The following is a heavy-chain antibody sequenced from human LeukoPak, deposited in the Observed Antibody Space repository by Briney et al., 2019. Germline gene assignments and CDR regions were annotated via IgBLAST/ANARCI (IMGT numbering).Heavy chain of an antibody. V-gene: IGHV4-4*07. J-gene: IGHJ5*02. CDR3: ARDLPNYDFWSAVTFDP. Sequence: TSETLSLTCTVSGGSISSYYWSWIRQPAGKGLEWIGRIYTSGSTNYNPSLKSRVTMSVDTSKNQFSLKLSSVTAADTAVYYCARDLPNYDFWSAVTFDPWGQGTLVTVSS. CDR2: IYTSGST. D-gene: IGHD3-3*01. CDR1: GGSISSYY.